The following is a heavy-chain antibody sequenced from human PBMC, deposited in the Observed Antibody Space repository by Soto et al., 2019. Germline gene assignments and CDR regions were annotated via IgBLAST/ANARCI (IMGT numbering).Heavy chain of an antibody. V-gene: IGHV4-59*01. J-gene: IGHJ5*01. D-gene: IGHD3-3*01. CDR3: ARDVGKFWQRVWDWFDP. Sequence: PSETLSLTCNVSGGSINNYYWSWIRQSPGKGLEWIGYISYSGRTNYNPSLKSRVTISVDTSRNQFSLKLTSVTAADTAVYYCARDVGKFWQRVWDWFDPWGQGSLVTVSS. CDR2: ISYSGRT. CDR1: GGSINNYY.